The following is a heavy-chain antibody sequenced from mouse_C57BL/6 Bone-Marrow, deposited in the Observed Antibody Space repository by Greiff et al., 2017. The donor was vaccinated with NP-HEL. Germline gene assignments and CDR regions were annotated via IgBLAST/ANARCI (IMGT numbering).Heavy chain of an antibody. CDR3: ARGSNYGYYAMDD. Sequence: QVQLQQSDAELVKPGASVKISCKVSGYTFTDHTIHWMKQRPEQGLEWIGYIYPRDGSTKYNEKFKGKATLTADKSSSTAYMQLNSQTSEDSAVYFWARGSNYGYYAMDDWGQGTSGTVSS. V-gene: IGHV1-78*01. CDR2: IYPRDGST. CDR1: GYTFTDHT. D-gene: IGHD2-5*01. J-gene: IGHJ4*01.